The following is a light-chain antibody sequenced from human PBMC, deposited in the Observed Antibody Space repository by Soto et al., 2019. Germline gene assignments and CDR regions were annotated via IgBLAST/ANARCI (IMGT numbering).Light chain of an antibody. V-gene: IGLV2-14*01. CDR1: SSDVGAYNY. J-gene: IGLJ3*02. CDR3: SSYTSSSTVV. CDR2: DVT. Sequence: QSALTQPASVSGSPGQSVTISCRGSSSDVGAYNYVSWYQRHPGKAPKLMIYDVTNRPSGVSNRFSGSKSGNTAYLTISGLQAEDEADYFCSSYTSSSTVVFGGGTTRTVL.